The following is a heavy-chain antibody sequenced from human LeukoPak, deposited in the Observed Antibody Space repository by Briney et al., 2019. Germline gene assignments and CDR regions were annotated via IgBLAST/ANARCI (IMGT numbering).Heavy chain of an antibody. J-gene: IGHJ4*02. V-gene: IGHV4-31*03. CDR3: AGAGSGYFDY. Sequence: SETLSLTCTVSGGSISSGGYYWSWIRQHPGKGLEWIGYIYYSGSTYYNPSLKSRVTISVDTSKNQFSLKLSSVTAADTAVYYCAGAGSGYFDYWGRGTLVTVSS. CDR2: IYYSGST. CDR1: GGSISSGGYY. D-gene: IGHD3-10*01.